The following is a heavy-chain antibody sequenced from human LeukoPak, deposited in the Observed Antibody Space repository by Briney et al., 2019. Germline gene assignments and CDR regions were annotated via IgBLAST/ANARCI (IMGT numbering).Heavy chain of an antibody. CDR3: AKVEGSGSLVRYYFDY. V-gene: IGHV3-30*18. Sequence: GGSLRLSCAASGFTFSSCGMHWVRQAPGKGLEWVAVISYDGSNKYYADSVKGRFTISRDNSKNTLYLQMNSLRAEDTAVFYCAKVEGSGSLVRYYFDYWGQGTLVTVSS. J-gene: IGHJ4*02. CDR1: GFTFSSCG. CDR2: ISYDGSNK. D-gene: IGHD3-10*01.